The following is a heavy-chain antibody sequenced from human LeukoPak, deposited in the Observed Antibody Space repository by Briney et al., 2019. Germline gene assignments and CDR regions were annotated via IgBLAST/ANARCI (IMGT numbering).Heavy chain of an antibody. V-gene: IGHV4-61*02. CDR3: AREGYYYVVDY. D-gene: IGHD3-22*01. CDR1: GGSISSGSYY. Sequence: SQTLSLTCTVSGGSISSGSYYWSWLRQPAGKGLEWIGRIYTSGSTNYNPSLKSRVTISVDTSKNQFSLKLSSVTAADTAVYYCAREGYYYVVDYWGQGTLVTVSS. J-gene: IGHJ4*02. CDR2: IYTSGST.